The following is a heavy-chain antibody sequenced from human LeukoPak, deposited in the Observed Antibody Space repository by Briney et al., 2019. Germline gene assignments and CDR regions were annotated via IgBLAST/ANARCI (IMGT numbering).Heavy chain of an antibody. CDR3: RGVYGDYIRRVY. CDR1: GFTFSSYE. Sequence: GGSLRLSCAASGFTFSSYEMNWVRQAPGKGLEWVSYISSSGSTIYYADSVKGRFTISRDNAKNSLYLQMNNLRAGDTAVYYCRGVYGDYIRRVYWGQGTLVTVSS. D-gene: IGHD4-17*01. CDR2: ISSSGSTI. J-gene: IGHJ4*02. V-gene: IGHV3-48*03.